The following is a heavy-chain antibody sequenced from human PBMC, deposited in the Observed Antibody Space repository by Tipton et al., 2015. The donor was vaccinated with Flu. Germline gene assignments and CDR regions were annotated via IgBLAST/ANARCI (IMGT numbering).Heavy chain of an antibody. Sequence: TLSLTCTVSGGSISSSTYYWGWIRQPPGRGLEWVGNIYYSGTTYYNPSHQIRVTISADTTKNQFSLQLSSVTAADTAVYYCARAIGSCDSTTWAEAYDIWGRGTMVTVSP. CDR3: ARAIGSCDSTTWAEAYDI. J-gene: IGHJ3*02. CDR2: IYYSGTT. V-gene: IGHV4-39*07. D-gene: IGHD2-2*01. CDR1: GGSISSSTYY.